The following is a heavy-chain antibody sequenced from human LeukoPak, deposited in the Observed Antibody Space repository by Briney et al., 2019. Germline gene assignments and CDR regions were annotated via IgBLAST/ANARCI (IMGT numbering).Heavy chain of an antibody. CDR2: IYGGGNI. CDR1: GFTVSSNY. CDR3: ARGAGYNHPYYFDY. V-gene: IGHV3-53*01. Sequence: GGSLRLSCAASGFTVSSNYMNWVRQAPGKGLEWVSVIYGGGNIYYADSVKGRFTISRDNSKNTLYLQMNSLRAEDTAVYYCARGAGYNHPYYFDYWGQGTLVTVSS. D-gene: IGHD5-24*01. J-gene: IGHJ4*02.